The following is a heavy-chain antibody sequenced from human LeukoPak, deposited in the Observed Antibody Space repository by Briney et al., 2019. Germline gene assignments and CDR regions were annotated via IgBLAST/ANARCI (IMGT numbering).Heavy chain of an antibody. V-gene: IGHV4-59*02. J-gene: IGHJ5*02. CDR1: GDSVSSYY. Sequence: PSETLSLTCTVSGDSVSSYYWSWIRQPPGKGLEWIGYIYNSGSTNYNPSLKSRVTISLDTSKNQFSLKLSSVTAADTAVYYCARGTPHYYGSGTYYIGRFDPWGQGTLVTVSS. CDR2: IYNSGST. CDR3: ARGTPHYYGSGTYYIGRFDP. D-gene: IGHD3-10*01.